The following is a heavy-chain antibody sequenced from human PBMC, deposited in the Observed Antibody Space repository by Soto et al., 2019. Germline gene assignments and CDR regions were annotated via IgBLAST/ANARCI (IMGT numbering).Heavy chain of an antibody. D-gene: IGHD2-21*01. V-gene: IGHV3-23*01. CDR3: AKSGSFSAYYYYGMDV. Sequence: GGSLRLSCATSGFIFTNYAMNWVRQAPGKGLEWVSAISSGGSGGTTYYADSVQGRFTISRDNSNNKLFLQMNSLRDDDTAKYYCAKSGSFSAYYYYGMDVWGQGTTVTVSS. J-gene: IGHJ6*02. CDR1: GFIFTNYA. CDR2: ISSGGSGGTT.